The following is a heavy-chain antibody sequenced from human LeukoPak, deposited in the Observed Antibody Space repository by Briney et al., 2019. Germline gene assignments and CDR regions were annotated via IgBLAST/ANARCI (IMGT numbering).Heavy chain of an antibody. V-gene: IGHV3-48*01. J-gene: IGHJ4*02. CDR3: AKDLVVAGPPVGFDY. CDR1: GFTFSSYG. D-gene: IGHD6-19*01. Sequence: GGSLRLSCAASGFTFSSYGMTWVRQAPGKGLEWVSYISSSSSTIYYADSVKGRFTISRDNAKNSLYLQLNSLRAEDTAVYYCAKDLVVAGPPVGFDYWGQGTLVTVSS. CDR2: ISSSSSTI.